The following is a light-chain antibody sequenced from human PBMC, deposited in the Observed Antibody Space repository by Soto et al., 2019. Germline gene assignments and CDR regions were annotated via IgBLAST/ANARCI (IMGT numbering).Light chain of an antibody. Sequence: QSALTQPASVSGSPGQSITISCTGTSSDVGGYNSVSWYQQHPGKVPKLMISDVSNRPSGVSNRFSGSKSGNTASLTISALQAEDEADYYCSSYTGSSTSFVFGPGTKLTVL. V-gene: IGLV2-14*03. CDR3: SSYTGSSTSFV. CDR1: SSDVGGYNS. J-gene: IGLJ1*01. CDR2: DVS.